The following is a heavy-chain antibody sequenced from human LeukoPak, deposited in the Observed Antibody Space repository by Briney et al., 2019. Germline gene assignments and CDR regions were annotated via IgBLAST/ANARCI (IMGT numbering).Heavy chain of an antibody. CDR3: ARDRSSGDLDY. Sequence: PGGSLRLSCAASGFTFSSYGMHWVRQAPGKGLEWVAVIWYDGSNKYYADSVKGRFTISRDNSKNTLYLQMSSLRAEDTAVYYCARDRSSGDLDYWGQGTLVTVSS. V-gene: IGHV3-33*01. J-gene: IGHJ4*02. CDR2: IWYDGSNK. CDR1: GFTFSSYG. D-gene: IGHD2-21*02.